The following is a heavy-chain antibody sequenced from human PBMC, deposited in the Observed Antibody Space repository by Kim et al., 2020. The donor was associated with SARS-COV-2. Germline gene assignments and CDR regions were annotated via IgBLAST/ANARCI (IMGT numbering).Heavy chain of an antibody. J-gene: IGHJ3*02. CDR3: ARDQSWYGDAFDI. Sequence: YAQKIQGRVTMTTDTSKSTAYMELRSLRSDDTAVYYCARDQSWYGDAFDIWGQGTMVTVSS. V-gene: IGHV1-18*01. D-gene: IGHD6-13*01.